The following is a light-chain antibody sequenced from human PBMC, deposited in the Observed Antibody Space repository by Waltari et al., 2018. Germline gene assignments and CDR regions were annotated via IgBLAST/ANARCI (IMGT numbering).Light chain of an antibody. CDR2: EDR. J-gene: IGLJ1*01. CDR3: GSYTTRATHV. Sequence: SYVRTQPPSVSVAPGKTATITCGGNKIGSKSVHWYQQKPGQAPRLAGYEDRDRTSGIPDRFSGSHPGNTATLTISGLQAEDEADYYCGSYTTRATHVFGIGTKVTVL. CDR1: KIGSKS. V-gene: IGLV3-21*03.